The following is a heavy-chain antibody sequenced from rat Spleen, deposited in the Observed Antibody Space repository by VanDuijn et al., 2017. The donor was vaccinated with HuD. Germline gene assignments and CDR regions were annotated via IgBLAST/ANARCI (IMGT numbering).Heavy chain of an antibody. Sequence: QVQLKESGPGLVQSSQTLSLICTVSGFSLISHSVHWVRQPPGKGLEWMGRKQNGGNTDYNSALKSRLSISRDTSKSQVVLKRNSLQTEDTAIYFCTSPFRWFAYWGQGTLVTVSS. V-gene: IGHV2-1*01. CDR3: TSPFRWFAY. J-gene: IGHJ3*01. CDR2: KQNGGNT. CDR1: GFSLISHS.